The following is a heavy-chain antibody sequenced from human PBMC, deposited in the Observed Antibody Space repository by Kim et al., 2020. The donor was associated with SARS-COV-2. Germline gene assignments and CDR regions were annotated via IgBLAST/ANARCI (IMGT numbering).Heavy chain of an antibody. CDR3: AKGSSPYYYYYMDV. V-gene: IGHV3-9*01. J-gene: IGHJ6*03. D-gene: IGHD6-6*01. Sequence: ADSLKGRFTISRDNAKNSLYLQMNSLGAEDTALYYCAKGSSPYYYYYMDVWGKGTPVTVSS.